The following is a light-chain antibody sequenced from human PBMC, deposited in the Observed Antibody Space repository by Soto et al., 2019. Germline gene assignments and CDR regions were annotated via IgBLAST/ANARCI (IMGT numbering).Light chain of an antibody. J-gene: IGLJ1*01. CDR2: EGS. V-gene: IGLV2-23*01. Sequence: QSVLTQPASVSGSPGQSITISCTGTSSDVGSYNLLSWYQQHPGKAPKLMIYEGSKRPSGVSNRFSGSKSGNTASLTISGLQAEDEADYYCCSYAGSSAYVVGTGTKVTVL. CDR1: SSDVGSYNL. CDR3: CSYAGSSAYV.